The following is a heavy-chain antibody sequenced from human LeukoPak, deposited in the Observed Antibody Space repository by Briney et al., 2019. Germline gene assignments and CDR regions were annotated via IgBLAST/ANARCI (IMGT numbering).Heavy chain of an antibody. CDR1: GYTFIDYY. J-gene: IGHJ5*01. Sequence: ASVKVSCKASGYTFIDYYINWVRQAPGQGLEWMGWISPNSGVTNYAQKFQGRVTMTRDTSVSTAYMELTSLTSDDTAVYHCARWGGVQFDSWGQGTLVTVSS. CDR2: ISPNSGVT. D-gene: IGHD2-8*01. CDR3: ARWGGVQFDS. V-gene: IGHV1-2*02.